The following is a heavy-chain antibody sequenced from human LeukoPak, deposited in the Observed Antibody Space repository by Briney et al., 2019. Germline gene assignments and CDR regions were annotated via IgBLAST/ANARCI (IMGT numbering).Heavy chain of an antibody. CDR3: AREDPYGSGSYFDY. Sequence: GGSLRLSCAASGFTFSSYAMHWVRQAPGKGLEWVAVISYDGSNKYYADSVKGRSTISRDNSKNTLYLQMNSLRAEDTAVYYCAREDPYGSGSYFDYWGQGTLVTVSS. J-gene: IGHJ4*02. V-gene: IGHV3-30*04. CDR1: GFTFSSYA. D-gene: IGHD3-10*01. CDR2: ISYDGSNK.